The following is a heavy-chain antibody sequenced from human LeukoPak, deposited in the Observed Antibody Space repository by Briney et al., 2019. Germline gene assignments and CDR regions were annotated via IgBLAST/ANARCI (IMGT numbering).Heavy chain of an antibody. CDR3: AWLHDYHSSGPYY. J-gene: IGHJ4*02. D-gene: IGHD3-22*01. CDR1: GDSISSSSHY. CDR2: IYYSGSA. V-gene: IGHV4-39*07. Sequence: SETLSLTCTVSGDSISSSSHYLGWIRQPPGKGLEWIGSIYYSGSALYNPSLKSRVTISADTSKHWLCLRLGCVSAADTAVYYYAWLHDYHSSGPYYWGQGTLVTVSS.